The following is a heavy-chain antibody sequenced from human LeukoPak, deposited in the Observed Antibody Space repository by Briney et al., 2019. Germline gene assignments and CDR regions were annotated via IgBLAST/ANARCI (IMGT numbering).Heavy chain of an antibody. CDR3: ASGGNYIDY. V-gene: IGHV3-48*02. Sequence: PGGSLRLSCAASGFTLSSYGMNWVRQVPGKGLEWVSYISTSSGTIYYADSVKGRFTISRDNARNSLYLQMNSLRDEDTAVYYCASGGNYIDYWGQGTLVTVSS. CDR2: ISTSSGTI. J-gene: IGHJ4*02. D-gene: IGHD4-11*01. CDR1: GFTLSSYG.